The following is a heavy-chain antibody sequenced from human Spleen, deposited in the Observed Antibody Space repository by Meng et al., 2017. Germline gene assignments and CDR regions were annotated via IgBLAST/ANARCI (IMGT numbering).Heavy chain of an antibody. Sequence: GESLKISCAASGFTVSHNYMSWFRQAPGKGLEWVGFIRSKAYGGTTEYAASVKGRFTISRDDSKSIAYLQMNSLKTEDTAVYYCTRDHPGEGDFWGQGTLVTVSS. D-gene: IGHD7-27*01. J-gene: IGHJ4*02. CDR1: GFTVSHNY. CDR3: TRDHPGEGDF. V-gene: IGHV3-49*03. CDR2: IRSKAYGGTT.